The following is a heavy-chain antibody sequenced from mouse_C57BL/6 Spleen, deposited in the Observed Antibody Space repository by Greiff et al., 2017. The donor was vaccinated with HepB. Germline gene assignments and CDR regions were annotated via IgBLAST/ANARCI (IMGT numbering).Heavy chain of an antibody. CDR1: GYTFTSYW. D-gene: IGHD2-4*01. CDR2: IDPSDSYT. V-gene: IGHV1-69*01. Sequence: QVQLQQSGAELVMPGASVKLSCKASGYTFTSYWMHWVKQRPGQGLEWIGEIDPSDSYTNYNQKFKGKSTLTVDKSSSTAYMQLSSLTSEDSAVYYCARRDYDYLDYWGQGTTLTVSS. CDR3: ARRDYDYLDY. J-gene: IGHJ2*01.